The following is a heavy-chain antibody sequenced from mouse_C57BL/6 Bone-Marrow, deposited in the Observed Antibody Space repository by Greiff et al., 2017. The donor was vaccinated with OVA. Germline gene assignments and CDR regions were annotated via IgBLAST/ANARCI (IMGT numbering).Heavy chain of an antibody. CDR2: INPSSGYT. D-gene: IGHD1-2*01. CDR3: ATALYYFDY. V-gene: IGHV1-4*01. J-gene: IGHJ2*01. CDR1: GYTFTSYT. Sequence: QVQLQQSGAELARPGASVKMSCKASGYTFTSYTMHWVKQRPGQGLEWIGYINPSSGYTKYNQKFKDKATLTVDKSSSTAYMQLSSLTSEDSAVYYCATALYYFDYWGQGTTLTVSS.